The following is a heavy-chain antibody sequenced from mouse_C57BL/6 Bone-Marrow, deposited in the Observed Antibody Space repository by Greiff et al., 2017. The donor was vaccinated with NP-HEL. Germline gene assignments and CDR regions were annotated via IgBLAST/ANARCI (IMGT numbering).Heavy chain of an antibody. CDR2: IDPSDSYT. J-gene: IGHJ3*01. V-gene: IGHV1-50*01. CDR1: GYTFTTYW. D-gene: IGHD1-1*01. CDR3: ARKAYYGRSYEFAY. Sequence: QVQLQQPGAELVKPGASVKLSCKASGYTFTTYWMQWVKQRPGQGLEWIGEIDPSDSYTNYNQKFKGKATLTLDKSSSTSNMQLSSLTSEDSAVYYCARKAYYGRSYEFAYWGQGTLVTVSA.